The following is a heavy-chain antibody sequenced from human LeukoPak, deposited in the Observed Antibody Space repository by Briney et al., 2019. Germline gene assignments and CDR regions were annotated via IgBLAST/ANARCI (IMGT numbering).Heavy chain of an antibody. D-gene: IGHD1-26*01. V-gene: IGHV4-34*11. CDR2: IYHSGST. J-gene: IGHJ5*02. Sequence: SETLSLTCAVYGGSFSGYYWTWIRQPPGKGLEWIGCIYHSGSTNYNPSLKSRVTMSVDTSNNQFSLKLSSVTAADTAIYYCARLEAGATTAWGQGTLVTVSS. CDR1: GGSFSGYY. CDR3: ARLEAGATTA.